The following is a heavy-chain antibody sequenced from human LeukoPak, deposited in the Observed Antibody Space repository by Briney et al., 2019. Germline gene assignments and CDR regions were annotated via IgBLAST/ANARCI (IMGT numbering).Heavy chain of an antibody. V-gene: IGHV4-59*12. CDR2: VYYSGRT. Sequence: PSETLSLTCTVSGGSISTYYWNWIRQPPGKGLEWIGYVYYSGRTNYNPSLKSRVTISIDTSKNQFSLKLNSVTAADTAVYYCARVVAAAGNNWFDPWGQGTLVTVSS. J-gene: IGHJ5*02. CDR3: ARVVAAAGNNWFDP. D-gene: IGHD6-13*01. CDR1: GGSISTYY.